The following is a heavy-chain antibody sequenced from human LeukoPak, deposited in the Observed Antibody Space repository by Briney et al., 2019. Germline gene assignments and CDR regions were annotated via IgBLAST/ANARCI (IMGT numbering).Heavy chain of an antibody. D-gene: IGHD2-2*01. CDR2: IYYSGST. J-gene: IGHJ4*02. CDR1: GGSISSSSYY. Sequence: SETLSLTCTVSGGSISSSSYYWGWIRRPPGKGLEWIGSIYYSGSTYYNPSLKSRVTISVDTSKNQFSLKLSSVTAADTAVYYCARRIGYCSSTSCYQIDYWGQGTLVTVSS. CDR3: ARRIGYCSSTSCYQIDY. V-gene: IGHV4-39*01.